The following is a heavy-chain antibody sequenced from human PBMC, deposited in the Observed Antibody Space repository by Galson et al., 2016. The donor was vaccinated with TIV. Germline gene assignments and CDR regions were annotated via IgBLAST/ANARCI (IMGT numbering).Heavy chain of an antibody. J-gene: IGHJ6*02. CDR3: AKVPSSGFSYYYGLDV. V-gene: IGHV3-23*01. CDR2: ISGGGGSS. Sequence: SLRLSCAASGFTFSSYALTWVRQAPGKGLEWVSAISGGGGSSYYGDSVQGRFTISRDNSKNTQYLQMNSLRAEDTAIYYCAKVPSSGFSYYYGLDVWGQGTTVTVSS. CDR1: GFTFSSYA. D-gene: IGHD3-22*01.